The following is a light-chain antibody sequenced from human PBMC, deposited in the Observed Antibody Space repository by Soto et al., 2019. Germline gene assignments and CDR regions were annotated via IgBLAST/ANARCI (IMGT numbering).Light chain of an antibody. CDR3: QSYDTSLSGSRI. CDR1: SSNLGAGYA. V-gene: IGLV1-40*01. CDR2: GNT. J-gene: IGLJ2*01. Sequence: QAVVTQPPSVSGAPGQSVTISCTGSSSNLGAGYAVHWYQQLPGAAPKLLIYGNTYRPSGVPERFSGSKSGTSASLAITGLQADDEADYYCQSYDTSLSGSRIFGGGTKLTVL.